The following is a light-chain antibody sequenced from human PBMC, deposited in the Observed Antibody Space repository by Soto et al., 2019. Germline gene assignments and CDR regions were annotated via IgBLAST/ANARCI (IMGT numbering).Light chain of an antibody. CDR1: QTVNRNY. J-gene: IGKJ1*01. V-gene: IGKV3-20*01. CDR2: GVS. Sequence: EIILTQSPGTLALSPGDGATLSCRASQTVNRNYLAWYHQRPGQPPRLLIYGVSNRASGVPDRFSGDGSGTEFTLNIRRLDHDDFGVYYCQQYIDSPRTFGQGTKVEFK. CDR3: QQYIDSPRT.